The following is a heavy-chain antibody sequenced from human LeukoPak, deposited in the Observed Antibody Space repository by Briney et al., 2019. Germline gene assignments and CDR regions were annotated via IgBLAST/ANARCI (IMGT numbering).Heavy chain of an antibody. CDR1: GGSISSSSYY. D-gene: IGHD6-6*01. Sequence: PSETLSLTCTVSGGSISSSSYYWGWIRQPPGKGLEWIGSIYYSGSTYYNPSLKSRVTISVDTSKNQFSLKLSSVTAADTAVYDCARLPEYSSSLIDYWGQGTLVTVSS. CDR2: IYYSGST. J-gene: IGHJ4*02. V-gene: IGHV4-39*01. CDR3: ARLPEYSSSLIDY.